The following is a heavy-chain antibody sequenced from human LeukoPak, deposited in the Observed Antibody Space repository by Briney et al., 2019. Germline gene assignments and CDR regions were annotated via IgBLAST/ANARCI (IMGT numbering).Heavy chain of an antibody. CDR1: VGSIRRYY. D-gene: IGHD3-10*01. V-gene: IGHV4-59*13. J-gene: IGHJ6*03. CDR2: IHYRWST. CDR3: ARVTESYGSGRRHNYYYYYMDV. Sequence: SETLSLTRGVSVGSIRRYYRSCIPEPPGKGLECIGYIHYRWSTKHNPSLQSRATTPVDKSKNHFSLNLSSVAAADTAVYYCARVTESYGSGRRHNYYYYYMDVWSKGTTVTISS.